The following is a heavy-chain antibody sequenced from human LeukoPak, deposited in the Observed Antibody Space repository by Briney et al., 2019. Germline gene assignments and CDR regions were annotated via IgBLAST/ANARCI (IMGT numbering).Heavy chain of an antibody. Sequence: GGSLRLSCAASGFSFSGPSMHWVRQASGKGLEWVGRIRSKANNYATAYAESVKGRFTISRDDSKNTAYLQMNSLQTEDTAVYYCTRLEGGFDHWGQGTLVTVSS. CDR2: IRSKANNYAT. V-gene: IGHV3-73*01. J-gene: IGHJ4*02. CDR3: TRLEGGFDH. D-gene: IGHD3-16*01. CDR1: GFSFSGPS.